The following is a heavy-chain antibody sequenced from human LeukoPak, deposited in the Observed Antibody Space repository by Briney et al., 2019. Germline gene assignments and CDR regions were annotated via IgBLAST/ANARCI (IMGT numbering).Heavy chain of an antibody. CDR3: ASSSSGYRHYFDY. CDR1: GGTFSSYA. J-gene: IGHJ4*02. V-gene: IGHV1-69*06. D-gene: IGHD3-22*01. Sequence: SVKVSCKASGGTFSSYAISWVRQAPGPGLEWMGGIIPIFGTANYAQKFQGRVTITADKSTSTAYMELSSLRSEDTAVYYCASSSSGYRHYFDYWGQGTLVTVSS. CDR2: IIPIFGTA.